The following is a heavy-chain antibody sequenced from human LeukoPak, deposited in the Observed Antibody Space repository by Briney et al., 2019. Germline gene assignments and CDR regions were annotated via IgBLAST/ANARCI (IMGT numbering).Heavy chain of an antibody. CDR3: ARDSSGLLGFDY. CDR2: ISSSSSYI. J-gene: IGHJ4*02. V-gene: IGHV3-21*01. Sequence: PGGSLRLSCAASGFTFSSYSMNWVRQAPGKGLEWVSSISSSSSYIYYADSVKGRFTISRDNARNSVSLQMNSLRAEDTAVYYCARDSSGLLGFDYWGQGTLVTVSS. CDR1: GFTFSSYS. D-gene: IGHD2/OR15-2a*01.